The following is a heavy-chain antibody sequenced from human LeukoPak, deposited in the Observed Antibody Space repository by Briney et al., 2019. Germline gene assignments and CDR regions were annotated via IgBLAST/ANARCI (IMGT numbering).Heavy chain of an antibody. V-gene: IGHV1-8*02. J-gene: IGHJ4*02. CDR3: ARGSEVWFGELFSSNYFDY. CDR2: MNPNSGNT. D-gene: IGHD3-10*01. Sequence: GASVKVSYKASGYTFTGYYMHWVRQAPGQGLEWMGWMNPNSGNTGYAQKFQGRVTMTRNTSISTAYMELSSLRSEDTAVYYCARGSEVWFGELFSSNYFDYWGQGTLVTVSS. CDR1: GYTFTGYY.